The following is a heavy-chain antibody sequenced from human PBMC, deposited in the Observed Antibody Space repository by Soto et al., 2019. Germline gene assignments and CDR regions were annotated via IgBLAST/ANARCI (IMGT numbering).Heavy chain of an antibody. CDR2: ISYDGSNK. Sequence: VGSLRLSCAASGFNFNTYSMQWVRQAPGKGLEWVTVISYDGSNKFYADSVKGRFTVSRDNTKNTLYLQMNSLRLDDTAVYYCARDGGKGAPGIFDYWGQGTLVGVSS. V-gene: IGHV3-30-3*01. CDR1: GFNFNTYS. CDR3: ARDGGKGAPGIFDY. J-gene: IGHJ4*02. D-gene: IGHD1-1*01.